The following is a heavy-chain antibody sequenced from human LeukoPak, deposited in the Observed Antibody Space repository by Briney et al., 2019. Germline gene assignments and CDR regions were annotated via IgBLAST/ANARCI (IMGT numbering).Heavy chain of an antibody. CDR2: IIPIFGTA. V-gene: IGHV1-69*06. CDR3: AKDQYYYDSSGYSPLDY. D-gene: IGHD3-22*01. CDR1: GGTFSSYA. Sequence: ASVKVSCKASGGTFSSYAISWVRQAPGQGLEWMGGIIPIFGTANYAQKFQGRVTITADKSTSTAYMELSSLRAEDTAVYYCAKDQYYYDSSGYSPLDYWGQGTLVTVSS. J-gene: IGHJ4*02.